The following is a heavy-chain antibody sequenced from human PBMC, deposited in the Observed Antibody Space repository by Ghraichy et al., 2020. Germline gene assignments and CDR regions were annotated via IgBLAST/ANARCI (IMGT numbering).Heavy chain of an antibody. CDR2: IIPIFGTA. CDR1: GGTFSSYA. V-gene: IGHV1-69*13. Sequence: VKVSCKASGGTFSSYAISWVRQAPGQGLEWMGGIIPIFGTANYAQKFQGRVTITADKSTSTAYMELSSLRSEDTAVYYCARALHEGATINYYYGMDVWGQGTTVTVSS. J-gene: IGHJ6*02. CDR3: ARALHEGATINYYYGMDV. D-gene: IGHD5-12*01.